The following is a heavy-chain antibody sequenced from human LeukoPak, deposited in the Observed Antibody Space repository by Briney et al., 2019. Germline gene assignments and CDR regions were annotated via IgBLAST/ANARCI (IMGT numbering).Heavy chain of an antibody. D-gene: IGHD7-27*01. J-gene: IGHJ4*02. V-gene: IGHV4-30-2*01. CDR2: IYHSGST. CDR1: GGSISSGGYY. Sequence: PSETLSLTCTVSGGSISSGGYYWSWIRQPPGKGLEWIGYIYHSGSTYYNPSLKSRVTISVDRSKNQFSLKLSSVTAADTAVYYCARVWGPYYFDYWGQGTLVTVSS. CDR3: ARVWGPYYFDY.